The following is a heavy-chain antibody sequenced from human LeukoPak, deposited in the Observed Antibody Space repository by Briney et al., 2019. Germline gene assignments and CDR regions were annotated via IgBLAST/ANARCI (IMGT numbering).Heavy chain of an antibody. V-gene: IGHV6-1*01. CDR3: AKSAYFREYFDY. CDR2: TYYRSTWHN. D-gene: IGHD2-8*01. J-gene: IGHJ4*01. CDR1: GDSVSSISAT. Sequence: SQTLSLTCAISGDSVSSISATWNWIRQSPSRGLEWLGRTYYRSTWHNDYAASVKSQITINPDTSKNQFFLQLNSVTLEDTAVYYCAKSAYFREYFDYWGHGILVTVSS.